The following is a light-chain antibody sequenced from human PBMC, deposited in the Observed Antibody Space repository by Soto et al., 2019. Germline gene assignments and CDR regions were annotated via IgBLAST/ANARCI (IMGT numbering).Light chain of an antibody. CDR1: QSLLHSNGYNY. CDR2: LGS. Sequence: DIVRTQSPLTLPVAPREPASICCRSSQSLLHSNGYNYLDWYLQKPGQSPQLLIYLGSNRSSGVPDRFSGSGSGTDFTLKISRVEAEDVGVYYCMQSLQSRAFGGGTKVDIK. V-gene: IGKV2-28*01. J-gene: IGKJ4*01. CDR3: MQSLQSRA.